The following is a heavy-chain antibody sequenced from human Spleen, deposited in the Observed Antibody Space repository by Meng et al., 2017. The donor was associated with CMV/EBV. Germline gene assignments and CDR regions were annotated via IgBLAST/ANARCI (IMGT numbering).Heavy chain of an antibody. Sequence: GESLKISCAASGFTFSSYVMSWVRQAPGQGLEWVSFIHYNGGNIYYVDSVKGRFTISRDNSKKRLYLQMNSLRGEDTAVYYCAKVKEPASPGVLYRGMDVWGQGTTVTVSS. V-gene: IGHV3-30*02. CDR2: IHYNGGNI. J-gene: IGHJ6*02. CDR3: AKVKEPASPGVLYRGMDV. CDR1: GFTFSSYV. D-gene: IGHD2-8*01.